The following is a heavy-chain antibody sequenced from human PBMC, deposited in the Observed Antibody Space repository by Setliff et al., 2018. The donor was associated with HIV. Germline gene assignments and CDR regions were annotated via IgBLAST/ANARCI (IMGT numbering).Heavy chain of an antibody. D-gene: IGHD5-18*01. Sequence: GGSLRLSCAVSGLIFSNYNMNWVRQAPGKGLEWISYISHAGSHTYYTDSVRGRFTISRDNAKNSLYLQMNSLRAEDTAVYYCAILDVDTTMVIYYGMDVWGQGTTVTVSS. CDR1: GLIFSNYN. CDR3: AILDVDTTMVIYYGMDV. CDR2: ISHAGSHT. J-gene: IGHJ6*02. V-gene: IGHV3-21*05.